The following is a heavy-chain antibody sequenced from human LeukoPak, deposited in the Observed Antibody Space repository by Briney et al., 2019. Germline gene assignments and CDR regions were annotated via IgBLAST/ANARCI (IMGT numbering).Heavy chain of an antibody. CDR3: AKDKAVVVPAAAFDP. J-gene: IGHJ5*02. D-gene: IGHD2-2*01. Sequence: GASLRLSCAASGFTFCSYAMSWVRQAPGKGLEWVSAISGSGGSTYYADSVKGRFTISRDNSKNTLYLQMNSLRAEDTAVYYCAKDKAVVVPAAAFDPWGQGTLVTVSS. CDR2: ISGSGGST. CDR1: GFTFCSYA. V-gene: IGHV3-23*01.